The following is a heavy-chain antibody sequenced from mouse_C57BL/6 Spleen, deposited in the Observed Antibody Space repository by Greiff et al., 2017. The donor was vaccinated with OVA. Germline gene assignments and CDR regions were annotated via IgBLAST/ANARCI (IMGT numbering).Heavy chain of an antibody. V-gene: IGHV1-64*01. CDR3: ARGGYGSIFDY. D-gene: IGHD1-1*01. Sequence: QVQLQQPGAELVKPGASVKLSCKASGYTFTSYWMHWVKQRPGQGLEWIGMIHPNSGSTNYNEKFKSKATLTVDKSSSTAYMQLSSLTSEDAAVYYCARGGYGSIFDYWGQGTTLTVSA. J-gene: IGHJ2*01. CDR1: GYTFTSYW. CDR2: IHPNSGST.